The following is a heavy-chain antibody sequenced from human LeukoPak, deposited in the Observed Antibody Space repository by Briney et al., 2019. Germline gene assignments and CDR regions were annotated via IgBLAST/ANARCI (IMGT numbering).Heavy chain of an antibody. V-gene: IGHV3-7*01. J-gene: IGHJ4*02. Sequence: GGSLRLSCAASGFIFSSPWMSWVRQAPGKGLEWVASIKEDGSEKSYMDSVKGRFTISRDNAKNSLYLQMNSLRAEDTAVYYCARSYDGYVRSFDYWGQGALVTVPS. CDR1: GFIFSSPW. D-gene: IGHD5-24*01. CDR3: ARSYDGYVRSFDY. CDR2: IKEDGSEK.